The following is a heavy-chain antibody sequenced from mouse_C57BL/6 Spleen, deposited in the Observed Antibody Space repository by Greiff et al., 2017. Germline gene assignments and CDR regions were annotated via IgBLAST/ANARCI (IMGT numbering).Heavy chain of an antibody. J-gene: IGHJ3*01. CDR2: ILPGSGST. CDR3: ARPIYDGYWVSFAD. Sequence: QVQLQQSGAELMKPGASVKLSCKATGYTFTGYWIEWVKQRPGHGLEWIGEILPGSGSTNYNEKFKGKATFTANTSSNTAYMQLSSLTTEDSAIYYGARPIYDGYWVSFADWGQGTLVTVSA. V-gene: IGHV1-9*01. CDR1: GYTFTGYW. D-gene: IGHD2-3*01.